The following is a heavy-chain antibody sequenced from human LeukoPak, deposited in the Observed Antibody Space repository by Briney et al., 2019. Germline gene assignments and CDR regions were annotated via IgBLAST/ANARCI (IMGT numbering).Heavy chain of an antibody. V-gene: IGHV3-21*05. D-gene: IGHD3-22*01. CDR1: GFTFSLYA. CDR2: INDGSSEI. J-gene: IGHJ4*02. Sequence: PGGSLRLSCAASGFTFSLYAMSWVRQAPGKGLEWVSYINDGSSEIHYADSVEGRFTISRDNPRNTLYLQMSSLRAEDTAVYYCAIMHGYYDGSGYWVQWGQGTLVTVSS. CDR3: AIMHGYYDGSGYWVQ.